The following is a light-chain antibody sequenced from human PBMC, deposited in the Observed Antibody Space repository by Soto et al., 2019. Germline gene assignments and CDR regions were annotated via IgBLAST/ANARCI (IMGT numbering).Light chain of an antibody. CDR1: QSVRSN. Sequence: EMVMTQYTATLSVSPGERATLSCRASQSVRSNLAWYQQKPGQAPRLLIYGASTRATGIPARFSGSGSGTEFTLTISSLQSEDFAVYYCQQYNDWWTFGQGSKVDIK. J-gene: IGKJ1*01. CDR3: QQYNDWWT. CDR2: GAS. V-gene: IGKV3-15*01.